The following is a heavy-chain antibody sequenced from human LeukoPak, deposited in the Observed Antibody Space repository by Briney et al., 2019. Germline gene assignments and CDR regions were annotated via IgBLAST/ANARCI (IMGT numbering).Heavy chain of an antibody. V-gene: IGHV4-39*07. Sequence: SETLSLTCTVSGGSISSSSYYWGWIRQPPGTGLEWIGSIYYSGSTYYNPSLKSRVTISVDTSKNQFSLKLSSVTAADTAVYYCARDDYTNYEFNWFDPWGQGTLVTVSS. J-gene: IGHJ5*02. D-gene: IGHD4-11*01. CDR2: IYYSGST. CDR1: GGSISSSSYY. CDR3: ARDDYTNYEFNWFDP.